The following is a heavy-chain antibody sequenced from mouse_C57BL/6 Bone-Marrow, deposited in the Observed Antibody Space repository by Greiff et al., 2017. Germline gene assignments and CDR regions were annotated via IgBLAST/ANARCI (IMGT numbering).Heavy chain of an antibody. J-gene: IGHJ4*01. D-gene: IGHD1-1*01. Sequence: QVQLQQPGAELVMPGASVKLSCKASGYTFTSYWMHWVKQRPGKGLEWIGEIDPSDSYTNYNQKFKGKSTLTVDKSSSTAYMQLSSLTSEDSAVYYCAREEFITTVVAPYYYAMDYWGQGTSVTVSS. CDR1: GYTFTSYW. CDR2: IDPSDSYT. V-gene: IGHV1-69*01. CDR3: AREEFITTVVAPYYYAMDY.